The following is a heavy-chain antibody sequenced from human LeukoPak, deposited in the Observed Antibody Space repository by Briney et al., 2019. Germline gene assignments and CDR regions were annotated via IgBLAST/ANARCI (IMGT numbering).Heavy chain of an antibody. J-gene: IGHJ4*02. Sequence: QPGRSLRLSCAASGFTFSSYAISWVRQAPGKGLEWVSAISGSGGSTYYADSVKGRFTISRDNSKNTLYLQMNSLRAEDTAVYYCAKALGNFNTFDQDYWGQGTLVTVSS. V-gene: IGHV3-23*01. CDR2: ISGSGGST. CDR1: GFTFSSYA. CDR3: AKALGNFNTFDQDY. D-gene: IGHD1-7*01.